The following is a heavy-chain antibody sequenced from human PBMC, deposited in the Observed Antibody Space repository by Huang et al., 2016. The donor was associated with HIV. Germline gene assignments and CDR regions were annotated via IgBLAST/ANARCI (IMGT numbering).Heavy chain of an antibody. Sequence: QVQLVESGGGVVQPGRSLRLSCAASGFTFSTYGMHWVRQAPGKEQEWVTVISYDGSEKYYADSVKGPCTSSRDNSNNTLYLQMNSLRADDTAVYYCVKDQGHTFMVRYHFDFWGQGTLVTVSS. V-gene: IGHV3-30*18. CDR1: GFTFSTYG. CDR3: VKDQGHTFMVRYHFDF. CDR2: ISYDGSEK. D-gene: IGHD3-10*01. J-gene: IGHJ4*02.